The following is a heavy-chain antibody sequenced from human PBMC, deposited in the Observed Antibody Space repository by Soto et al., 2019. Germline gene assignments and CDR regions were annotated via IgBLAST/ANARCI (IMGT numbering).Heavy chain of an antibody. V-gene: IGHV3-30-3*01. D-gene: IGHD3-16*01. CDR3: ARDFTRSIVKTRFYGMDV. J-gene: IGHJ6*02. Sequence: QVQLVESGGGVVQPGRSLRLSCAASGFTFSSYAMHWVRQAPGKGLEWVAVISYDGSKKYHADSVKGRFTISRDNSKNTVFLHVNSLRVDDTAVYYCARDFTRSIVKTRFYGMDVWGQGTTVTVSS. CDR1: GFTFSSYA. CDR2: ISYDGSKK.